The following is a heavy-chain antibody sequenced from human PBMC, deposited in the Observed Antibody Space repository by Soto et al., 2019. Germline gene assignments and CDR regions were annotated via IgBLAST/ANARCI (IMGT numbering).Heavy chain of an antibody. CDR2: IIPIFGTA. J-gene: IGHJ6*02. CDR1: GGTFSSYA. V-gene: IGHV1-69*05. Sequence: SVKVSCKASGGTFSSYAISWVRQAPGQGLEWMGGIIPIFGTANYAEKFQGRVTMTTDTSTSTAHMELRSLRSDDTAVYYCAREGQAPYYYYGMDVWGQGTAVTVSS. CDR3: AREGQAPYYYYGMDV.